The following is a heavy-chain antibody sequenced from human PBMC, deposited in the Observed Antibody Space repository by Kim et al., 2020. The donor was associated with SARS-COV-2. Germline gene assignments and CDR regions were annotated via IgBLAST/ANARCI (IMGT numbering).Heavy chain of an antibody. D-gene: IGHD6-13*01. CDR1: GGTFNSYA. Sequence: SVKVSCKASGGTFNSYAISWVRQAPGQGLEWMGGIIPIFGTANYAQRFQGRVTITADESTSTAYMELSSLRSEDTAVYYCARASIAARLNSYYYGMDVWGQGTTVTVSS. J-gene: IGHJ6*02. CDR2: IIPIFGTA. V-gene: IGHV1-69*13. CDR3: ARASIAARLNSYYYGMDV.